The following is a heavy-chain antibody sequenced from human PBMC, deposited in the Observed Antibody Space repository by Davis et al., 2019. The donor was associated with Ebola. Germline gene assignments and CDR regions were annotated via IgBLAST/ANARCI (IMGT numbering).Heavy chain of an antibody. V-gene: IGHV4-59*01. Sequence: SETLSLTCTVSGGSITNYYWSWIRQPPGKGLKWIGYIYYSGSTNYNPSLKSRVTISVDTSKNQFSLKLSSVTAADTAVYYCARVLYYYDTSGFDYWGQGTLVTVSS. J-gene: IGHJ4*02. D-gene: IGHD3-22*01. CDR2: IYYSGST. CDR3: ARVLYYYDTSGFDY. CDR1: GGSITNYY.